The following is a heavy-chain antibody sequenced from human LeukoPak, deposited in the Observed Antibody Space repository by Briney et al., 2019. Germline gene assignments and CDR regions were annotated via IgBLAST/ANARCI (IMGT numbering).Heavy chain of an antibody. CDR2: INPNTGGT. J-gene: IGHJ4*02. CDR1: GYSVSDYY. Sequence: ASVKVSCKTSGYSVSDYYMHWVRQAPGQGLEWMGWINPNTGGTKYAQEFQGRVTMTRDTSISTAYMELSRLRSDDTAVYYCARASAAGTDFEGDYWGQGTLVTVSS. D-gene: IGHD6-13*01. CDR3: ARASAAGTDFEGDY. V-gene: IGHV1-2*02.